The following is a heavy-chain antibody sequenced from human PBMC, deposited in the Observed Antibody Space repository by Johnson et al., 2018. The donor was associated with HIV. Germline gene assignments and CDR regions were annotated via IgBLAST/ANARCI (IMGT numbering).Heavy chain of an antibody. CDR2: INWSGGST. Sequence: VQLVESGGGLVRPGGSLRLSCAASGFTFDDYGMSWVRQGPGKGLEWVSGINWSGGSTGYAGSVQGRFTISRDNSKNTLCLQMNNLRAEDTAVYYCAKRGARYCSGGSCLDALDIWGQGTMVTVSS. D-gene: IGHD2-15*01. CDR1: GFTFDDYG. CDR3: AKRGARYCSGGSCLDALDI. J-gene: IGHJ3*02. V-gene: IGHV3-20*04.